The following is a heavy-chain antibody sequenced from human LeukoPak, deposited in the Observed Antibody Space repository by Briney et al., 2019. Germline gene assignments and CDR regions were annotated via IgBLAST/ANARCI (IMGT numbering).Heavy chain of an antibody. Sequence: GGSLRLSCAASGFILSRYSMNWVRQAPGKGLEWVSIISSSSSYMYYADSVKGRFTISRDNAKNTLYLQMNNLRAEDTAVYYCARDVYSASDGYLDYRGQGTLVTVSS. CDR2: ISSSSSYM. J-gene: IGHJ4*02. D-gene: IGHD5-12*01. CDR1: GFILSRYS. V-gene: IGHV3-21*01. CDR3: ARDVYSASDGYLDY.